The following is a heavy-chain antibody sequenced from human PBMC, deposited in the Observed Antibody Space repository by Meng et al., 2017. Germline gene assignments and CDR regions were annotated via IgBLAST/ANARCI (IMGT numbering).Heavy chain of an antibody. V-gene: IGHV3-33*01. Sequence: VQVVASGGGVVHPGRSLRLSCAASGFTFSSYGMHWVRQAPGKGLEWVAVIWYDGSNKYYADSVKGRFTISRDNSKNTLYLQMNSLRAEDTAVYYCARGLSTTYWYFDLWGRGTLVTVSS. D-gene: IGHD2/OR15-2a*01. J-gene: IGHJ2*01. CDR2: IWYDGSNK. CDR3: ARGLSTTYWYFDL. CDR1: GFTFSSYG.